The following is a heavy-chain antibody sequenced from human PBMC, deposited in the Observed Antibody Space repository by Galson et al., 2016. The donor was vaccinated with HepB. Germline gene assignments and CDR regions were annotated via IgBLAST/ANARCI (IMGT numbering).Heavy chain of an antibody. D-gene: IGHD2-2*01. CDR1: GGIFSNYA. CDR2: IIPIFGTA. CDR3: ARSVVVLPAADGGDTVLEPYYVDY. Sequence: SVKVSCKASGGIFSNYAISWVRQAPGQGLEWMGGIIPIFGTANYAQKFQGRVTITADESTSTAYMGLSSLRSEDTAVYYWARSVVVLPAADGGDTVLEPYYVDYWGQGTLVSVSS. J-gene: IGHJ4*02. V-gene: IGHV1-69*13.